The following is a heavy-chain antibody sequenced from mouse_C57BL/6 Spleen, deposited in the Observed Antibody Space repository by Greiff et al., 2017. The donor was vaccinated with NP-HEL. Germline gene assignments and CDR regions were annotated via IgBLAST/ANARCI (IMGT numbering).Heavy chain of an antibody. CDR2: IHPNSGGT. V-gene: IGHV1-64*01. CDR1: GYTFTSYW. CDR3: ARQCRALYYYSMDY. J-gene: IGHJ4*01. D-gene: IGHD3-1*01. Sequence: QVQLQESGAELVKPGASVKLSCKASGYTFTSYWMHWVKQRPGQGLEWIGMIHPNSGGTNYNEKFKSKATLTVDKSSSTAYMQLSSLTSEDSAVDYSARQCRALYYYSMDYWGQGTSVTVSS.